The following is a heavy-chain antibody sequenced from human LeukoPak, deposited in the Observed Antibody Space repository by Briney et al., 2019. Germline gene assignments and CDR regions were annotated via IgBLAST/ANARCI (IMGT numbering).Heavy chain of an antibody. V-gene: IGHV4-59*01. CDR1: GGAISSYY. Sequence: SETLSLTCNVSGGAISSYYWSWIRQPPGKGLEWIGYIYYSGSTNYNPSLKNRVTISVDTSKNQFSLKLSSVTAADTAVYYCARVAGRTVDYWGQGTLVTVSS. CDR3: ARVAGRTVDY. D-gene: IGHD1-1*01. CDR2: IYYSGST. J-gene: IGHJ4*02.